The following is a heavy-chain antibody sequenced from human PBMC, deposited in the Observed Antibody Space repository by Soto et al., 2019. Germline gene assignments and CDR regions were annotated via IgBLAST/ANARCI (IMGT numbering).Heavy chain of an antibody. V-gene: IGHV4-34*01. CDR2: INHIGGT. J-gene: IGHJ5*02. Sequence: VQLQQWGAGLLKPSETLSLTCAVYGGSFSGYYWSWIRQLPGKGLEWIGEINHIGGTNYDPSLNSRVTISLDTSKNQFTLRLSSVTAADTAVYYCAGGTWDLRFDPWGQGTLVTVSS. D-gene: IGHD1-26*01. CDR3: AGGTWDLRFDP. CDR1: GGSFSGYY.